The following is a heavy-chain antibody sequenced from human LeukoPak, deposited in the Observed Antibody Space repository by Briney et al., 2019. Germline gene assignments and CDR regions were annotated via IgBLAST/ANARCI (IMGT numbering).Heavy chain of an antibody. Sequence: GGSLRLSCTASEFTFSSYWMSWVRQAPGKGLEWVANIKQDGSEKDYVDSVKGRFTISRDNAKNSLYLLMNSLRAEDTAVYYCARYCGGDCYGMDVWGQGTTVTVSS. D-gene: IGHD2-21*01. CDR2: IKQDGSEK. CDR1: EFTFSSYW. V-gene: IGHV3-7*01. CDR3: ARYCGGDCYGMDV. J-gene: IGHJ6*02.